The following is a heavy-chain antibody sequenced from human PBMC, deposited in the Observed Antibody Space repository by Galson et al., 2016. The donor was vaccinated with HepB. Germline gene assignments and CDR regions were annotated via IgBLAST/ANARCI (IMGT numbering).Heavy chain of an antibody. CDR3: AKATSGSAYGSRYFQH. CDR1: GFTFNDYA. Sequence: SLRLSCATSGFTFNDYAMHWVRQAPGKGLEWVSGISWNGGRIDYADSVKGRFTVSRDNAKNSLYLQINSLRAEDTALYYCAKATSGSAYGSRYFQHWGQGTLVTVSS. D-gene: IGHD3-10*01. J-gene: IGHJ1*01. CDR2: ISWNGGRI. V-gene: IGHV3-9*01.